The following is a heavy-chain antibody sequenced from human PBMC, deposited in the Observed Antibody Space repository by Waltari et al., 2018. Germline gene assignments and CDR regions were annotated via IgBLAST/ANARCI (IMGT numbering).Heavy chain of an antibody. Sequence: QVQLQESGPGLVQPSETLSLTCAVSGYSISRGYYWGWIRQPPGKGLEWIGSIYHSGSTYYNPSLKSRVTISVDTSKNQFSLKLSSVTAADTAVYYCARAARCTFGGVIAQSAEFDYWGQGTLVTVSS. CDR2: IYHSGST. J-gene: IGHJ4*02. D-gene: IGHD3-16*02. CDR3: ARAARCTFGGVIAQSAEFDY. CDR1: GYSISRGYY. V-gene: IGHV4-38-2*01.